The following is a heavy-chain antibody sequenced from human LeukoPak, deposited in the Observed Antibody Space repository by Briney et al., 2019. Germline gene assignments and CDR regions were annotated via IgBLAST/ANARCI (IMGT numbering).Heavy chain of an antibody. J-gene: IGHJ4*02. Sequence: AGGSLRLSCAASGFTFDDYGMSWARQAPGKGLDWVSGINWNGGSTGYADSVKGRFTISRDNAKNSLYLQMNSLRAEDTALYYCARDQFGVIIVTSQYYFDYWGQGTLVTVSS. CDR2: INWNGGST. V-gene: IGHV3-20*04. D-gene: IGHD3-3*01. CDR1: GFTFDDYG. CDR3: ARDQFGVIIVTSQYYFDY.